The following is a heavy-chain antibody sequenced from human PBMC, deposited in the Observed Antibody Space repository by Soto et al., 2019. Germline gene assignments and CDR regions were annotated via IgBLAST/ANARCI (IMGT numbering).Heavy chain of an antibody. CDR3: AKNQVRELPRVIDF. D-gene: IGHD1-7*01. CDR2: MSGSSSTT. Sequence: EVRLLESGGGLVKPGGSLRLSCATSGLTFSNYAMSWVRQAPGGGLEWVSSMSGSSSTTYYADSVRGRFTISRDRSKNILYLQMSSLGAEAPALYYCAKNQVRELPRVIDFWGQGTLVTVSS. CDR1: GLTFSNYA. V-gene: IGHV3-23*01. J-gene: IGHJ4*02.